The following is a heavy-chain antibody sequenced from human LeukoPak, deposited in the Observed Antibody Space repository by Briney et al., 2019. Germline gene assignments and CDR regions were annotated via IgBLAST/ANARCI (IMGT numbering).Heavy chain of an antibody. J-gene: IGHJ1*01. Sequence: PGRSLRLSCAASGFSVSNNYMSWVRQAPGKGLEWVSVIYSGGSTFYADSVKGRFTISRDNSKNTLYLQMNGLRAEDTAVYYCASDSYSPEYFQHWGQGTLVTVSS. CDR1: GFSVSNNY. V-gene: IGHV3-66*01. D-gene: IGHD2-15*01. CDR2: IYSGGST. CDR3: ASDSYSPEYFQH.